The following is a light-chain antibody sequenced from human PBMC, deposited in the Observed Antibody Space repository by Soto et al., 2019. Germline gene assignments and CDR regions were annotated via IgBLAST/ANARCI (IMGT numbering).Light chain of an antibody. CDR1: QSVSSS. V-gene: IGKV3-15*01. Sequence: EIFMTQSPATLSVSQWEIVTLSWRASQSVSSSLAWYRQKPGQAPRLLIYAASTRATGIPARFTGSGSGTEFTLTISSLQSEDFAFYYCQQYTYWPRTFGQGTKVDI. CDR2: AAS. J-gene: IGKJ1*01. CDR3: QQYTYWPRT.